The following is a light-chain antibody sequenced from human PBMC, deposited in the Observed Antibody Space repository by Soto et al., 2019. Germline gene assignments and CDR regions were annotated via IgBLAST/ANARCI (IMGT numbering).Light chain of an antibody. J-gene: IGLJ1*01. V-gene: IGLV1-44*01. CDR2: GSN. CDR1: SANIGSNT. Sequence: QSLLTQPPSASLSPGQRVTISCSGSSANIGSNTVNWYQQVPGAAPKLLIYGSNQRPSGVPDRFSGSKSGTSASLAISGLQSEDEADYYCAAWDNSLSGLYVFGSGTKVTVL. CDR3: AAWDNSLSGLYV.